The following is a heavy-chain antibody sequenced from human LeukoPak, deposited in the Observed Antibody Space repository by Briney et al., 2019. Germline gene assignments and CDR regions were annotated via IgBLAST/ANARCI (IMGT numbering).Heavy chain of an antibody. Sequence: PSETLSVTCTVSGGSISSYYWSWIRQPPGKGLEWIGYIYYSGSTNYNPSLKSRVTISVDTSKNQFSLKLSSVTAADTAVYYCARVDPDSSSTLEVFDYWGQGTLVTVSS. J-gene: IGHJ4*02. D-gene: IGHD6-6*01. CDR3: ARVDPDSSSTLEVFDY. CDR1: GGSISSYY. CDR2: IYYSGST. V-gene: IGHV4-59*01.